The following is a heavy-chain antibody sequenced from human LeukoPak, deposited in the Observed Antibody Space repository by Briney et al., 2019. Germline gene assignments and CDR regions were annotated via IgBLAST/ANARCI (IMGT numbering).Heavy chain of an antibody. Sequence: AGRSLRLPCAASGFTFDDYAMHWVRQAPGKGLEWVSGISWRSDRIGYADSVKGRFTISRDNAKNSLYLQMNSLRAEDMALYYCAKGSVEYSYGNYMDVWGKGTTVTVSS. V-gene: IGHV3-9*03. CDR1: GFTFDDYA. J-gene: IGHJ6*03. CDR3: AKGSVEYSYGNYMDV. D-gene: IGHD5-18*01. CDR2: ISWRSDRI.